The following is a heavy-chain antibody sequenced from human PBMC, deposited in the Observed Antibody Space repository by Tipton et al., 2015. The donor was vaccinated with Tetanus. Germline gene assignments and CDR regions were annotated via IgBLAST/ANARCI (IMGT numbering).Heavy chain of an antibody. CDR2: ISHTGTTT. V-gene: IGHV3-11*01. D-gene: IGHD6-6*01. Sequence: SLRLSCAASGFTFSAYYISWIRLAPGKGLEWISYISHTGTTTYYSASVMGRFTVSRDNTKNSLYLEINSLRAEDTAVYYCARSESRIAPRIPWGMDIWGQGTTVTVSS. J-gene: IGHJ6*02. CDR3: ARSESRIAPRIPWGMDI. CDR1: GFTFSAYY.